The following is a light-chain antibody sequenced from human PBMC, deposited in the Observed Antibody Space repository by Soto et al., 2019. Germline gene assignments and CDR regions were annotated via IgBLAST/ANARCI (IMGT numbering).Light chain of an antibody. CDR3: SSYTTSSTLV. V-gene: IGLV2-14*03. CDR1: SSDIGGYNF. J-gene: IGLJ3*02. CDR2: DVT. Sequence: QSALTQPASVSGSPGQSITISCTGTSSDIGGYNFVSWYQQHPGKAPKLMIYDVTNRPPGLSDRFSGSKSGNTASLTISGLQAEDVADYYCSSYTTSSTLVFGGGTKLTVL.